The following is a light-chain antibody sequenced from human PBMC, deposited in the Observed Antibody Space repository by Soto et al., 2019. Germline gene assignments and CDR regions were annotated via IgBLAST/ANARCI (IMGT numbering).Light chain of an antibody. J-gene: IGLJ2*01. CDR2: NNN. Sequence: QLVLTQPPSASGTPGQRVTISCSGSSSNIGSNTVNWYQQLPGTAPKFLMFNNNQRPSGVPDRFSGSRSGTSASLAISGLQSEDEATYYCGAWDDRLNGPVFGGGTKVTVL. CDR3: GAWDDRLNGPV. V-gene: IGLV1-44*01. CDR1: SSNIGSNT.